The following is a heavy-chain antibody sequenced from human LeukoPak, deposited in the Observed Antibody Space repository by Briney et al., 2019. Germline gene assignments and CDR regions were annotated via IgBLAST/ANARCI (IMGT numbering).Heavy chain of an antibody. J-gene: IGHJ4*02. CDR1: GFTFSSYG. CDR3: ARGRGDY. Sequence: GSLRLSCAASGFTFSSYGMHWVRQAPGKGLEWVAFIRYDGSNKYYADSVKGRFTISRDNAKNSLYLQMNSLRAEDTAVYYCARGRGDYWGQGTLVTVSS. CDR2: IRYDGSNK. V-gene: IGHV3-30*02.